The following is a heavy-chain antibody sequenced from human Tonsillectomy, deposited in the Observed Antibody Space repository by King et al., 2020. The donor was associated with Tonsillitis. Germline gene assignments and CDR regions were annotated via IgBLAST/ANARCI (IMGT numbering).Heavy chain of an antibody. V-gene: IGHV3-30*18. D-gene: IGHD3-9*01. J-gene: IGHJ6*02. CDR2: ISYDGTNT. CDR3: AKARRPFYDILTGYSSYYAVDV. CDR1: GFTFSGYG. Sequence: VQLVESGGGAVQPGRSLRLSCAASGFTFSGYGMHWVRQAPGKGLEWVALISYDGTNTYYIDSVKGRFTISRDNSKDTLHLQMNSLRAEDTDVYFCAKARRPFYDILTGYSSYYAVDVWGQGPTVTVS.